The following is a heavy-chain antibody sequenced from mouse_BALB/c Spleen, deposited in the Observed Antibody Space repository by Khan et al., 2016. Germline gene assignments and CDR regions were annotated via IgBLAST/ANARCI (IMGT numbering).Heavy chain of an antibody. CDR2: ISYSGST. CDR3: ATTVGAPRFAY. J-gene: IGHJ3*01. V-gene: IGHV3-2*02. D-gene: IGHD1-1*01. CDR1: GYSITSDYA. Sequence: EVQLQESGPGLVKPSQSLSLTCTVTGYSITSDYAWNWIRQFPGNKLEWMGYISYSGSTSYNPSLKSRISITRDTSKTQFFLQLNSVTTEDTATYYCATTVGAPRFAYWGQGTLVTVSA.